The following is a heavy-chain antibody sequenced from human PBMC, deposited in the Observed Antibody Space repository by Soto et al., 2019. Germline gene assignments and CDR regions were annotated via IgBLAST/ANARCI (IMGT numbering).Heavy chain of an antibody. J-gene: IGHJ6*04. Sequence: EVQLLESGGGLVQPGGSLRPSCAASGFTFNNFAINWVRQAPGKGLEWVSAVNNGGDSTYYADSVQGRFTISRDNSENTLYLQMNSLRADDTAVYYCAKASGRVATVGFSDVWGIGTTVTVSS. CDR1: GFTFNNFA. CDR2: VNNGGDST. CDR3: AKASGRVATVGFSDV. D-gene: IGHD5-12*01. V-gene: IGHV3-23*01.